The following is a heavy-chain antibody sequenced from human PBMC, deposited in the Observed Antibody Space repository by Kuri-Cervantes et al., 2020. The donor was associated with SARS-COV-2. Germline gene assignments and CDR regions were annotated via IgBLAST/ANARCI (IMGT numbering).Heavy chain of an antibody. CDR1: GFIFNRFA. V-gene: IGHV3-30-3*01. J-gene: IGHJ4*02. CDR3: ARPLTGDYLKPFDY. Sequence: LSLTCAASGFIFNRFAIQWVRQAPGKGLEWVAVVSHDGSSKYYADSVKGRFTISRDNSKNTLYLQMKSLRAEDTAVYYCARPLTGDYLKPFDYWGQGTLVTVSS. CDR2: VSHDGSSK. D-gene: IGHD1-20*01.